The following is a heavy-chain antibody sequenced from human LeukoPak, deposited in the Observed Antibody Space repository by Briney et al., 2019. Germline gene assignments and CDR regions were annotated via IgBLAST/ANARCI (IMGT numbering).Heavy chain of an antibody. CDR1: GDSISSNNAA. CDR2: TLYRSKWLN. V-gene: IGHV6-1*01. D-gene: IGHD3-3*01. CDR3: TRGPDDLLHWRAFDF. J-gene: IGHJ3*01. Sequence: SQTLSLTCAISGDSISSNNAAWNWIRLSPSRGLEWLGRTLYRSKWLNDYAPSVKGRITINPDTSKNQFSLQLKSVTPEDTALYYCTRGPDDLLHWRAFDFWGQGTMVTVSS.